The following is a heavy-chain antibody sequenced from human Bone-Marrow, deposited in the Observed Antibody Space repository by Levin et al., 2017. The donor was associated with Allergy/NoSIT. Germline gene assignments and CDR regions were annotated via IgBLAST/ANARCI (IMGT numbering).Heavy chain of an antibody. CDR2: IYPADSDT. CDR1: GYSFTNYW. D-gene: IGHD2-15*01. CDR3: ARCPRYCRNRSCYSY. Sequence: PGGSLRLSCKTSGYSFTNYWIGWVRQMPGKGLEWMGVIYPADSDTRYSPSFQGHVTISADKSINTAYLHWSSLKASDTAICYCARCPRYCRNRSCYSYWGQGTLVTVSS. J-gene: IGHJ4*02. V-gene: IGHV5-51*01.